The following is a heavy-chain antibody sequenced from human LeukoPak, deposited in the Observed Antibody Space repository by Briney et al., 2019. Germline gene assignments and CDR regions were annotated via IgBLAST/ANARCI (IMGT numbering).Heavy chain of an antibody. CDR2: INPSGGST. D-gene: IGHD1-26*01. Sequence: ASVKVSCKASGYTFTSYYMHWVRQARGQGLEWMGIINPSGGSTSYAQKFQGRVTITADKSTSTAYMELSSLRSEDTAVYYCARDLLADWMGFLFDPWGQGILVTVSS. V-gene: IGHV1-46*01. CDR3: ARDLLADWMGFLFDP. CDR1: GYTFTSYY. J-gene: IGHJ5*02.